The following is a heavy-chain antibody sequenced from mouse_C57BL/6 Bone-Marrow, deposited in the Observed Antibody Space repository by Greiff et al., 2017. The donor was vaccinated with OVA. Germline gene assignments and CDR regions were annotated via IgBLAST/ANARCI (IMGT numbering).Heavy chain of an antibody. CDR1: GFNIQDDY. V-gene: IGHV14-4*01. CDR3: ARRVYYYGSTHDY. Sequence: VQLQQSGAELVRPGASVKLSCTASGFNIQDDYMHWVKQRPEQGLEWIGWIDPENGDTEYASKFQGKATITADTSSNTAYLQLSSLTSEDTAIYYCARRVYYYGSTHDYWGQGTTLTVSS. D-gene: IGHD1-1*01. CDR2: IDPENGDT. J-gene: IGHJ2*01.